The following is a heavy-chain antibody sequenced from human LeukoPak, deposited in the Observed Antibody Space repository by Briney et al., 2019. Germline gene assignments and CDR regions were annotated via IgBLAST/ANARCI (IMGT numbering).Heavy chain of an antibody. Sequence: GGSLRLSCAASGFTFSSYGMHWVRQAPGKGLEWVAVISYDGSNKYYADSVKGRFTISRDNSKNTLYLQMNSLRAEDTAVYYCAKAEHVDIVATIHRYYFDYWGQGTLVTVSS. CDR3: AKAEHVDIVATIHRYYFDY. J-gene: IGHJ4*02. CDR2: ISYDGSNK. V-gene: IGHV3-30*18. CDR1: GFTFSSYG. D-gene: IGHD5-12*01.